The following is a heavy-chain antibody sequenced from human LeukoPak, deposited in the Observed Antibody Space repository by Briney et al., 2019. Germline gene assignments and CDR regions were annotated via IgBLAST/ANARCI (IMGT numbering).Heavy chain of an antibody. CDR1: GFTFSSYE. D-gene: IGHD5-24*01. CDR2: ISSSGSTI. V-gene: IGHV3-48*03. CDR3: GRDGYNHVDY. Sequence: GGSLRLSCAASGFTFSSYEMNWVRQAPGKGLEWVSYISSSGSTIYYADSVKGRFTISRDNGKNSLFLQMNSLRVEDTAVYYCGRDGYNHVDYWGQGTLVTVPS. J-gene: IGHJ4*02.